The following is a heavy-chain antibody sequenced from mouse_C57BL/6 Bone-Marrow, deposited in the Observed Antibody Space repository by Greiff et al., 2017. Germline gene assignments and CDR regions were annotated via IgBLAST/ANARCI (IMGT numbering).Heavy chain of an antibody. V-gene: IGHV5-9-1*02. CDR3: TRGGRYAY. J-gene: IGHJ3*01. CDR2: ISSGGDYI. CDR1: GFTFSSYA. Sequence: EVKLMESGEGLVKPGGSLKLSCAASGFTFSSYAMSWVRQTPEKRLEWVAYISSGGDYIYYADTVKGRFTISRDNARNTLYLKMSSLKAEDTAMYYCTRGGRYAYWGQGTLVTVSA.